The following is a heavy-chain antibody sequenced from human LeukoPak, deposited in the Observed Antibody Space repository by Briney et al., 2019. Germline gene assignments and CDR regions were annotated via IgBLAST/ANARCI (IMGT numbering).Heavy chain of an antibody. D-gene: IGHD6-13*01. J-gene: IGHJ6*02. CDR3: ARIMYSSSWYGGMYYYGMDV. V-gene: IGHV4-59*01. CDR1: GGSISSYY. CDR2: IYYSGST. Sequence: PSETLSLTCAVSGGSISSYYWSWVRQPPGKGLDWIGYIYYSGSTNYNPSLKSRVTISVDTSKNQFSLKLSSVTAADTAVYYCARIMYSSSWYGGMYYYGMDVWGQGTTVTVSS.